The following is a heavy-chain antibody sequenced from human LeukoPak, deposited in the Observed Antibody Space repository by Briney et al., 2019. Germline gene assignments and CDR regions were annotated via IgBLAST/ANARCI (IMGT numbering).Heavy chain of an antibody. J-gene: IGHJ5*02. D-gene: IGHD6-13*01. CDR1: GYTFTSYG. CDR3: AREGYSSSWYGSSWFDP. V-gene: IGHV1-18*01. Sequence: GASVKVSCKASGYTFTSYGISWVRQAPGQGLEWMGWLSAYNGNTNYAQKLQGRVTMTTDTSTSTAYMELRSLRSDDTAVYYCAREGYSSSWYGSSWFDPWGQGTLVTVSS. CDR2: LSAYNGNT.